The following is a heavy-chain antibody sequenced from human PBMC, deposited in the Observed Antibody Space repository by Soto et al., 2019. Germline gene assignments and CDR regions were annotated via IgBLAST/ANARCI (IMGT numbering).Heavy chain of an antibody. V-gene: IGHV1-3*01. CDR3: ARVRGYYGMDV. Sequence: ASVKVSCKASGYAFTSYAMHWVRQAPGQRLEWMGWINAGNGNTKYSQKFQGRVTITRDTSASTAYMELSSLRSEDTAVYYCARVRGYYGMDVWGQGTTVTVSS. J-gene: IGHJ6*02. CDR2: INAGNGNT. CDR1: GYAFTSYA.